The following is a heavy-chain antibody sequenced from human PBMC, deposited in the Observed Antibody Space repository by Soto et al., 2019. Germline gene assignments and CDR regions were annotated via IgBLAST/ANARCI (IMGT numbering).Heavy chain of an antibody. CDR1: GYTFTSYG. Sequence: ASVKVSCKASGYTFTSYGIIWVRQAPGQGLEWMGWISAYNGNTNYAQKLQGRVTMTTDTSTSTAYMELRSLRSDDTAVYYCARDPVIAVAGAFDYWGQGTLVTVSS. V-gene: IGHV1-18*01. CDR3: ARDPVIAVAGAFDY. J-gene: IGHJ4*02. CDR2: ISAYNGNT. D-gene: IGHD6-19*01.